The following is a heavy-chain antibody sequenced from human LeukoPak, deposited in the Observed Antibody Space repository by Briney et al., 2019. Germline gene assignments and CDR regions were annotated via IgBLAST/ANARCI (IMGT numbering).Heavy chain of an antibody. Sequence: PGGSLRLSCAASGITLTTNGMHWVRQAPGKGLEWVSSISSSSSYIYYADSVKGRFTISRDNAKNSLYLQMNSLRAEDTAVYYCARDAAMVRGVISYYGMDVWGQGTTVTVSS. CDR1: GITLTTNG. CDR3: ARDAAMVRGVISYYGMDV. CDR2: ISSSSSYI. J-gene: IGHJ6*02. V-gene: IGHV3-21*01. D-gene: IGHD3-10*01.